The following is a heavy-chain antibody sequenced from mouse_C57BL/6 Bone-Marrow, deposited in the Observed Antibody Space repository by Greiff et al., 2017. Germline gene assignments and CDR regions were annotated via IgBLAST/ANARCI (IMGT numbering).Heavy chain of an antibody. Sequence: DVMLVESGEGLVKPGGSLKLSCAASGFTFSSYAMSWVRQTPEKRLEWVAYISSGGDYIYYADTVKGSFNISRDNARNTLYLQVSSLKSEDTAMYYCTRRGQLRLYYYAMDYWGQGTSVTDSS. J-gene: IGHJ4*01. D-gene: IGHD3-2*02. CDR3: TRRGQLRLYYYAMDY. CDR2: ISSGGDYI. V-gene: IGHV5-9-1*02. CDR1: GFTFSSYA.